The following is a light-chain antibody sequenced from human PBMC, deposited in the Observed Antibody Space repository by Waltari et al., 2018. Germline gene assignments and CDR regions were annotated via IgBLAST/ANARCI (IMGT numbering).Light chain of an antibody. Sequence: QSALTQPASVSGSPGQSITISCTGTSSDVGGYNYVSWYQQHPGKAPKLMIYDVSKRPSGVSNRFSGSKSGNTASLTISGLQAEDEADYYCSSYTSSSPPVVFGGGTKLTVL. CDR1: SSDVGGYNY. V-gene: IGLV2-14*01. CDR2: DVS. J-gene: IGLJ2*01. CDR3: SSYTSSSPPVV.